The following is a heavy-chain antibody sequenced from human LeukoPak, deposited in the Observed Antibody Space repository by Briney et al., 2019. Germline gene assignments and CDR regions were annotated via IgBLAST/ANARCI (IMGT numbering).Heavy chain of an antibody. CDR2: ISACNGNT. J-gene: IGHJ4*02. D-gene: IGHD4-17*01. V-gene: IGHV1-18*04. CDR1: GYSFTSHY. CDR3: ARGSYGDYGY. Sequence: ASVKVSCKASGYSFTSHYMHWVRQAPGQGLEWMGWISACNGNTNYAQKLQGRVTMTTDTSTSTAYMELRSLRSDDTAVYYCARGSYGDYGYWGQGTLVTVSS.